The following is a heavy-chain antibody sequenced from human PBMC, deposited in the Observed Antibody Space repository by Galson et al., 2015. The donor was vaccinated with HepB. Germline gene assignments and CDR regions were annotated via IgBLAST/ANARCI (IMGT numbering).Heavy chain of an antibody. CDR2: ISSSGGIIK. D-gene: IGHD3-22*01. V-gene: IGHV3-48*03. J-gene: IGHJ4*02. Sequence: SLRLSCAGSGFTFNGYEMNWVRQAPGKGLEWISYISSSGGIIKYYADSVKGRFTISRDNAENSVYLQMNSLRGEDTAVYFCARERVGDSSGYLAYWGQGTPVTVSS. CDR3: ARERVGDSSGYLAY. CDR1: GFTFNGYE.